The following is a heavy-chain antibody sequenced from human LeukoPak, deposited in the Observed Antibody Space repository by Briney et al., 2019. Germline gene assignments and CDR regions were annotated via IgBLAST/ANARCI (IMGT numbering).Heavy chain of an antibody. CDR1: GFTFSSYW. V-gene: IGHV3-7*01. J-gene: IGHJ4*02. CDR3: ARDLSGVTGYTYGRGTDY. Sequence: GGSLRLSCAASGFTFSSYWMSWVRQAPGKGLEWVANIKKDGSEKYYVDSVKGRFTISRDNAKTSLYLQMNSLRAEDTAVYYCARDLSGVTGYTYGRGTDYWGQGTPVTVSS. CDR2: IKKDGSEK. D-gene: IGHD5-18*01.